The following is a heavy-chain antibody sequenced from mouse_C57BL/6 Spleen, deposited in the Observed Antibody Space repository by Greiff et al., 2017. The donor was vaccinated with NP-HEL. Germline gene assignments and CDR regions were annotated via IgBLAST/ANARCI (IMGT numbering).Heavy chain of an antibody. CDR2: IDPSDSYT. V-gene: IGHV1-69*01. CDR3: ARGSYYGSLDY. D-gene: IGHD1-1*01. Sequence: QVQLQQSGAELVMPGASVKLSCKASGYTFTSYWMHWVKQRPGQGLEWIGEIDPSDSYTNYNQKFKGKSTLTVDKSSSTAYMQLSSLTSEDSAVYYCARGSYYGSLDYWGQGTTLTVSS. CDR1: GYTFTSYW. J-gene: IGHJ2*01.